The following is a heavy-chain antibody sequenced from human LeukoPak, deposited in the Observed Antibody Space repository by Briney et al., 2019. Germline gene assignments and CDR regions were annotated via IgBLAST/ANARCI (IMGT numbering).Heavy chain of an antibody. V-gene: IGHV3-33*01. D-gene: IGHD3-9*01. CDR2: IWYDGSNK. J-gene: IGHJ4*02. CDR3: ARASKYYDILTGYFTV. CDR1: GFTFSSYG. Sequence: GGSLRLSCAASGFTFSSYGMHWVRQAPGKGLEWVAVIWYDGSNKYYADSVKGRFTISRDNSKNTLYLRMNSLRAEDTAVYYCARASKYYDILTGYFTVWGQGTLVTVSS.